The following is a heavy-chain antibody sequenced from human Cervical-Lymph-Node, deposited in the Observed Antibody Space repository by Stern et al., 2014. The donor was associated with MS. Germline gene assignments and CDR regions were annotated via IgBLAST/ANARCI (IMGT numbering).Heavy chain of an antibody. CDR1: GGPFSNYA. CDR3: ASPLTATSVPFGYYGMDV. J-gene: IGHJ6*02. V-gene: IGHV1-69*01. D-gene: IGHD4-17*01. Sequence: VQLMASGAEVKKPGSSVKVSCKASGGPFSNYATSWVRQPPGQGHEGKGGNDPLFGKPNYAQKFQGRVTITADESTSTAYMDLSSLRSEDTAVYYCASPLTATSVPFGYYGMDVWGQGTTVTVS. CDR2: NDPLFGKP.